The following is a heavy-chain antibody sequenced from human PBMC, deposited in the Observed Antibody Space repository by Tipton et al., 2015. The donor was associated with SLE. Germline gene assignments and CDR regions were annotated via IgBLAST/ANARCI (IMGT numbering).Heavy chain of an antibody. CDR1: GGSFSGYY. Sequence: GLVKPSETLSLTCAVYGGSFSGYYWGWIRQPPGKGLEWIGSIYYSGSTYYNPSPKSRVTISVDTSKNQISLKLSSVTAADTAVYYCARYPESNYHWFGPWGQGALVTVSS. V-gene: IGHV4-39*07. CDR3: ARYPESNYHWFGP. J-gene: IGHJ5*02. D-gene: IGHD4-11*01. CDR2: IYYSGST.